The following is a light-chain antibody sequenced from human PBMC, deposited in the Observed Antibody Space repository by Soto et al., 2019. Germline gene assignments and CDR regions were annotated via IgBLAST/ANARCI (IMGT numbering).Light chain of an antibody. Sequence: DIQMTQSPSTLSASVGDRVTITCRASQSISSWLAWYQQKPGKAPKLLIYDASSLESGVPSRFSGSGSGTDFILTISNLQPEDFAIYYCQQSFRTPRTFGQGTKVEIK. CDR2: DAS. CDR1: QSISSW. V-gene: IGKV1-5*01. CDR3: QQSFRTPRT. J-gene: IGKJ1*01.